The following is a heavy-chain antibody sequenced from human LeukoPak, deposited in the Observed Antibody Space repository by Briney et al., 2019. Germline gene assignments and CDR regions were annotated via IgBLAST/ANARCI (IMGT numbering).Heavy chain of an antibody. Sequence: GGSLRLSCAASGFTFSSYGMHWVRQAPGKGLEWVEVISYDGSNKYYADSVKGRFTISRDNSKNTLYLQMNSLRAEDTAVYYCAKDKYSGYDSPFDYWGQGTLVTVSS. CDR1: GFTFSSYG. CDR2: ISYDGSNK. J-gene: IGHJ4*02. V-gene: IGHV3-30*18. D-gene: IGHD5-12*01. CDR3: AKDKYSGYDSPFDY.